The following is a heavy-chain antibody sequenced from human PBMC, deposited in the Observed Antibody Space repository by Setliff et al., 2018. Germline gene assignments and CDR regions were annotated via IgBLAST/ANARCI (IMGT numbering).Heavy chain of an antibody. J-gene: IGHJ6*03. CDR3: ARDGYSYGYYYYMDV. D-gene: IGHD5-18*01. CDR2: INHSGST. V-gene: IGHV4-34*01. Sequence: SETLSLTCAVYGGSFSGYYWSWIRQPPGKGLEWIGEINHSGSTNYNPSLKSRVAISVDTSKNQFSLKLSSVTAADTAVYYCARDGYSYGYYYYMDVWGKGTTVTVSS. CDR1: GGSFSGYY.